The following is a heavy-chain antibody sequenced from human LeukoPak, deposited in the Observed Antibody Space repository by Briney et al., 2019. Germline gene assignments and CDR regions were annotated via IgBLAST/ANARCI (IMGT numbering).Heavy chain of an antibody. CDR1: GGSISSYY. D-gene: IGHD1-26*01. V-gene: IGHV4-59*06. CDR2: IYYSGST. CDR3: ASSLRGSYYETL. Sequence: SETLSLTCTVSGGSISSYYWSWIRQHPGKGLEWIGYIYYSGSTYYNPSLKSRVTISVDTSKDQFSLKLSSVTAADTAVYYCASSLRGSYYETLWGQGTLVTVSS. J-gene: IGHJ4*02.